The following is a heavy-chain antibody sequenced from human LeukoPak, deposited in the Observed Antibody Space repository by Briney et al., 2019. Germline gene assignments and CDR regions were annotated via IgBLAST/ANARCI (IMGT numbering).Heavy chain of an antibody. CDR1: GGSFSGYY. Sequence: SETLSLTCAVYGGSFSGYYWSWIRQPPGKGLEWMVEINHSGRTNYNPSLKGRATTSVTTSKNQFFLKLSSGTAADTVVYYCARSVGWTHYYYYFGMDVWGQGTTVTVS. CDR2: INHSGRT. D-gene: IGHD6-19*01. V-gene: IGHV4-34*01. CDR3: ARSVGWTHYYYYFGMDV. J-gene: IGHJ6*02.